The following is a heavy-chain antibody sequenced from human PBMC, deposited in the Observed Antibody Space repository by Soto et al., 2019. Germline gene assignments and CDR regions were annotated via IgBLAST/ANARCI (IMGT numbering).Heavy chain of an antibody. CDR3: ERDRGIAVATRNAFDI. D-gene: IGHD6-19*01. V-gene: IGHV1-69*12. CDR1: GGTFSSYA. CDR2: IIPIFGTA. Sequence: QVQLVQSGAEVKKPGSSVKVSCKASGGTFSSYAISWVRQAPGQGLEWMGGIIPIFGTANYAQKFQGRVTITADESTSTAYMELSSLRSEDTAVYYCERDRGIAVATRNAFDIWGQGTMVTVSS. J-gene: IGHJ3*02.